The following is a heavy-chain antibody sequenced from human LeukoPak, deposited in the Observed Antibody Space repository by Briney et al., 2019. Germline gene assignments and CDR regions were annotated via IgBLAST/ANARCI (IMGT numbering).Heavy chain of an antibody. V-gene: IGHV4-34*01. J-gene: IGHJ4*02. D-gene: IGHD6-19*01. CDR1: GGPFSGYY. CDR3: ASPTRIAVDGLPHAD. CDR2: ISHSGST. Sequence: PSETLSLTCAVYGGPFSGYYWSWIRQPPGKGLEWNGEISHSGSTNYNPSLKSRVTISVDTSKNQFSLKMASVTAADTAVYYCASPTRIAVDGLPHADWGQGTLVTVSS.